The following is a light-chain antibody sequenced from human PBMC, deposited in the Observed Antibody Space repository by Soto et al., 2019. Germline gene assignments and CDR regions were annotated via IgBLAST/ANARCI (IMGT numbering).Light chain of an antibody. CDR3: QQSYSTHPS. V-gene: IGKV1-39*01. Sequence: DIQMTQSPSSLSASVGDRVTITCRASQSISSYLNWYQQKPGKAPKLLIYAASSLQSGVPSRFSGSGSGTAFTLTISSLQPEDFATYYCQQSYSTHPSFGQGTKLEIK. J-gene: IGKJ2*01. CDR2: AAS. CDR1: QSISSY.